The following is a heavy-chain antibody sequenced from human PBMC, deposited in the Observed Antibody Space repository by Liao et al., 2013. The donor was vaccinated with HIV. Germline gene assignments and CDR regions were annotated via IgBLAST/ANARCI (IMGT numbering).Heavy chain of an antibody. J-gene: IGHJ5*02. CDR3: ARALPSKGGSGFFVAFDP. CDR1: GASVSSSSDY. CDR2: IYTGERT. V-gene: IGHV4-61*02. Sequence: QVQLQESGPGLLKPSQTLSLTCTVSGASVSSSSDYWSWIRQPAGKGLEWIGRIYTGERTNYNPSLKSRVTISVDTSKNQVSLKLSYVTAADTAVYYCARALPSKGGSGFFVAFDPWGPGTLVTVSS. D-gene: IGHD2-21*01.